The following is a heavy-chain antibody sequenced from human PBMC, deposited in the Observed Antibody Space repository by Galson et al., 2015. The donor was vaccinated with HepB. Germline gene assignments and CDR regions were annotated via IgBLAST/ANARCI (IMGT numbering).Heavy chain of an antibody. Sequence: QSGAEVKKPGESLKISCKGSGYSFTSYWIGWVRQMPGKGLEWMGIIYPGDSDPRYSPSFQGQVTISADKSISTAYLQWSSLKASDTAMYYCARMDIVLMVYYVFDYWGQGTLVTVSS. CDR1: GYSFTSYW. V-gene: IGHV5-51*03. J-gene: IGHJ4*02. CDR3: ARMDIVLMVYYVFDY. D-gene: IGHD2-8*01. CDR2: IYPGDSDP.